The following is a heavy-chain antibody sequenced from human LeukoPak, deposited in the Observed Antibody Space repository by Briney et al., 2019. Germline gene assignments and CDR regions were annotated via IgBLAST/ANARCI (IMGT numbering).Heavy chain of an antibody. J-gene: IGHJ4*02. V-gene: IGHV3-53*01. CDR1: GFTVSSNY. D-gene: IGHD6-19*01. Sequence: GGSLRLSCAASGFTVSSNYMSWVRQAPGKGLEWVSVIYSGGSTYYADSVKGRFTISRDNSKNTLYLQMNSLRAEDTAVYYCVIGEKYSSGWYDSVWGQRTLVTVSS. CDR2: IYSGGST. CDR3: VIGEKYSSGWYDSV.